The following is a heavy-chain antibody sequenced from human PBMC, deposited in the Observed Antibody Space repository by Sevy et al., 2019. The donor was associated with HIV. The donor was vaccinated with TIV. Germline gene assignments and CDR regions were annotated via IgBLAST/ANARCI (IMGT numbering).Heavy chain of an antibody. J-gene: IGHJ6*02. V-gene: IGHV3-30*18. CDR3: AKMQGGSYNHYGMDV. CDR2: ISFDGSDK. Sequence: GGSLRLSCAASGFIFSTYGIHWVRQAPGKGLEWVAVISFDGSDKYYADSVRGRFTISRDNSKNTLYLQMNSLGVEDTAIYYCAKMQGGSYNHYGMDVWGQGTTVTVSS. CDR1: GFIFSTYG. D-gene: IGHD1-26*01.